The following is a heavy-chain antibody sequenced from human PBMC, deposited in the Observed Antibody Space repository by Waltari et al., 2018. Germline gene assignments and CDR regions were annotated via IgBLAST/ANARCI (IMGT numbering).Heavy chain of an antibody. V-gene: IGHV3-23*04. CDR1: GCTFRTYT. Sequence: EVQLVESGGGLVQPGGCLRLSCAASGCTFRTYTMSWVRRAPGKGLEWVSVISDSGDTAYYSESVKGRFTISRDNSENTLYLQMNSLRAEDTAVYYCAKDVYHWAFDVWGQGTMVTVSS. CDR2: ISDSGDTA. J-gene: IGHJ3*01. CDR3: AKDVYHWAFDV.